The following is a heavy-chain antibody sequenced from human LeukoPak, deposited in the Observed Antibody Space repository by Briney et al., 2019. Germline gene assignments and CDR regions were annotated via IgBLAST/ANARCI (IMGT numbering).Heavy chain of an antibody. D-gene: IGHD2-2*01. Sequence: GGSLRLSCAASGFTLSSYWMSWVRQAPGKGLEWVANIKQDGSEKYYVDSVKGRFTISRDNAKNSLYLQMNSLRAEDTAVYYCARDCSSTSCYGYWGLGTMVTVSS. CDR1: GFTLSSYW. CDR2: IKQDGSEK. CDR3: ARDCSSTSCYGY. V-gene: IGHV3-7*03. J-gene: IGHJ4*02.